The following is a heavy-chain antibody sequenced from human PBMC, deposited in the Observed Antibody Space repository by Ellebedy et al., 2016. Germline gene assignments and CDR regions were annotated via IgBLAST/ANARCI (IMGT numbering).Heavy chain of an antibody. D-gene: IGHD1-26*01. CDR1: GGSFSGYY. V-gene: IGHV4-34*01. CDR2: INHSGST. Sequence: SETLSLTXAVYGGSFSGYYWSWIRQPPGKGLEWIGEINHSGSTNYNPSLKSRVTISVDTSKNQFSLKLSSVTAADTAVYYCARGQVGASYWYFDLWGRGTLVTVSS. J-gene: IGHJ2*01. CDR3: ARGQVGASYWYFDL.